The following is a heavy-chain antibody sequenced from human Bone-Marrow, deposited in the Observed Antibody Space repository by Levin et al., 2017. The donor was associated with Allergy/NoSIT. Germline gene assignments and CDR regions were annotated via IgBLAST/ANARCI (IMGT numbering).Heavy chain of an antibody. J-gene: IGHJ4*02. D-gene: IGHD6-19*01. CDR3: ARGPGSSGFYSVDF. CDR1: GFTFRSYW. CDR2: ISSDGRTT. Sequence: GGSLRLSCAAAGFTFRSYWMHWVRQIPGKGLVWVSRISSDGRTTSYADSVKGRFTISRDNVKNTLSLQMNSLRAEDTAVYYCARGPGSSGFYSVDFWGQGTLVTVSS. V-gene: IGHV3-74*01.